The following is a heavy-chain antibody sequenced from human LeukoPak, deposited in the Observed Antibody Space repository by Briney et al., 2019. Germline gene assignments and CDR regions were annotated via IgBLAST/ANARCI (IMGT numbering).Heavy chain of an antibody. V-gene: IGHV1-18*01. CDR3: AKNPLYDYVWGSYAEPEGWFDP. D-gene: IGHD3-16*01. CDR2: ISAYNGNT. CDR1: GYTFTSYG. J-gene: IGHJ5*02. Sequence: ASVKVSCKASGYTFTSYGISWVRQAPGQGLEWMGWISAYNGNTNYAQKFQGRVTMTRDTSTSTVYMELSSLRSEDTAVYYCAKNPLYDYVWGSYAEPEGWFDPWGQGTLVTVSS.